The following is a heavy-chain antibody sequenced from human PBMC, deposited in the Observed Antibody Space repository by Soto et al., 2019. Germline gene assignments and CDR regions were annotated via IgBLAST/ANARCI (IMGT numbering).Heavy chain of an antibody. D-gene: IGHD1-20*01. CDR2: IYYSGST. Sequence: SETLSLTCTVSGGSISSYYWSWIRQPPGKGLEWIGYIYYSGSTNYNPSLKSRVTISVDTSKNQFSLKLSPVTAADTAVYYCARHSAREGITGTRGPYNWFDPWGQGTLVIVSS. V-gene: IGHV4-59*08. CDR1: GGSISSYY. J-gene: IGHJ5*02. CDR3: ARHSAREGITGTRGPYNWFDP.